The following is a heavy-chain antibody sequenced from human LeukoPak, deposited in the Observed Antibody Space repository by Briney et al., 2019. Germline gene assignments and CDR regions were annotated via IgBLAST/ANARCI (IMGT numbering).Heavy chain of an antibody. D-gene: IGHD3-22*01. CDR2: IYYSGST. V-gene: IGHV4-59*01. Sequence: SETLSLTCTVSGGPISSYYWSWIRQPPGKGLEWIGYIYYSGSTNYNPSLKSRVTISVDTSKNQFSLKLSSVTAADTAVYYCARAVRGYYALFDYWGQGTLVTVSS. CDR3: ARAVRGYYALFDY. J-gene: IGHJ4*02. CDR1: GGPISSYY.